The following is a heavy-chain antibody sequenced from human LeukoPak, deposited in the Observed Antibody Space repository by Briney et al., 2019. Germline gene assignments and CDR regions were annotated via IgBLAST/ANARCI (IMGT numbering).Heavy chain of an antibody. CDR2: IYHSGIS. V-gene: IGHV4-59*11. CDR1: GGSISSLY. D-gene: IGHD6-19*01. Sequence: SETLSLTCTVTGGSISSLYWSWIRQFPGKGLEWIGYIYHSGISNYNPSLKSRVTISVDTSKNQFSLKLSSVTAADTAVYYCARAVYSSGWYMNPYDYWGQGTLVTVSS. J-gene: IGHJ4*02. CDR3: ARAVYSSGWYMNPYDY.